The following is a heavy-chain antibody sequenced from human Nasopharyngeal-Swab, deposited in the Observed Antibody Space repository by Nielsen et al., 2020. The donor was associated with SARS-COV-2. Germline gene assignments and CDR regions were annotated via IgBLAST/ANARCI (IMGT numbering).Heavy chain of an antibody. CDR3: ARGYCSGGSCYSDYYYGMDV. Sequence: WIRQPPGKGLEWIGRIYTSGSTNYNPSLKSRVTISVDTSKNQFSLKLSSVTAADTAVYYCARGYCSGGSCYSDYYYGMDVWGQGTTGTV. CDR2: IYTSGST. V-gene: IGHV4-61*02. D-gene: IGHD2-15*01. J-gene: IGHJ6*02.